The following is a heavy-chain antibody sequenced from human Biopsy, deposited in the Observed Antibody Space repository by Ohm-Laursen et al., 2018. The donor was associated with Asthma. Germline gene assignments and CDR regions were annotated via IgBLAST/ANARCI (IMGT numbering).Heavy chain of an antibody. D-gene: IGHD2-15*01. CDR1: GDSVSSGDSY. J-gene: IGHJ4*02. V-gene: IGHV4-30-4*01. CDR2: ISSAGNV. Sequence: SQTLSLTCTVSGDSVSSGDSYWTWIRQPPRKGLEWPGYISSAGNVFFTPSLKRRLTIQLDSSNNKFSPKPTSLSAADPALYYCARGGSGGKVYYFDSWGLGTLVTVSS. CDR3: ARGGSGGKVYYFDS.